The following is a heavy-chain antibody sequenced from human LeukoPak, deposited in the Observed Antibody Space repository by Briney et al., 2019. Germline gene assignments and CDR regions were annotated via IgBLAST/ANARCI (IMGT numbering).Heavy chain of an antibody. J-gene: IGHJ2*01. CDR3: ARDRRAAAARYWYFDL. CDR1: GFTVSSNY. CDR2: IYSGGST. V-gene: IGHV3-66*01. Sequence: GGSLRLSCAASGFTVSSNYMSWVRQAPGKGLEWVSVIYSGGSTYYADSVKGRFTISRDNFKNTLYLQMNSLRAEDTAVYYCARDRRAAAARYWYFDLWGRGTLVTVSS. D-gene: IGHD6-13*01.